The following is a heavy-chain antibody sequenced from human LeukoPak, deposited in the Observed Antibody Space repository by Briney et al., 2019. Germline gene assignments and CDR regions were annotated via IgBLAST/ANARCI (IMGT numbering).Heavy chain of an antibody. Sequence: SETLSLTCTVSGGSISSYYWSWIRQPPGKGLEWIGYIYYSGSTNYNPSLKSRATISVDTSKNQFSLKLSSVTAADTAVYYCARVVAAVGISPPRYFDYWGQGTLVTVSS. V-gene: IGHV4-59*01. CDR2: IYYSGST. D-gene: IGHD6-13*01. J-gene: IGHJ4*02. CDR1: GGSISSYY. CDR3: ARVVAAVGISPPRYFDY.